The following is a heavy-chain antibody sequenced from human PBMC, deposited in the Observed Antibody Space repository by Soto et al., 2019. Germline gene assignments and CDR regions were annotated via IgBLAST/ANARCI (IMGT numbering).Heavy chain of an antibody. V-gene: IGHV4-39*01. CDR2: IYYSGST. CDR3: ARRGFTVTTSFYYYYYMDV. J-gene: IGHJ6*03. D-gene: IGHD4-4*01. Sequence: QLQLQESGPGLVKPSETLSLTCTVSGGSISSSSYYWGWIRQPPGKGLEWIGSIYYSGSTYYNPSLKRRLTISVDTSKIQFYLKLSSVTAADTAVYYCARRGFTVTTSFYYYYYMDVWGKGTTVTVSS. CDR1: GGSISSSSYY.